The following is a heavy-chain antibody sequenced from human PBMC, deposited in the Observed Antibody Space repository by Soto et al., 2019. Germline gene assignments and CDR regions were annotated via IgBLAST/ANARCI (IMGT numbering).Heavy chain of an antibody. CDR2: IFQSGST. V-gene: IGHV4-4*02. CDR3: ARGRGRYSSGWSWFDP. CDR1: GGTIRSPDW. J-gene: IGHJ5*02. D-gene: IGHD6-19*01. Sequence: SETLSLTCGVSGGTIRSPDWWTWVRHPPGKGLEWIGEIFQSGSTNYTPSLESRVTISVDKSKNQFSLTSTSVTAADTAVYFCARGRGRYSSGWSWFDPWGQGILVTVLL.